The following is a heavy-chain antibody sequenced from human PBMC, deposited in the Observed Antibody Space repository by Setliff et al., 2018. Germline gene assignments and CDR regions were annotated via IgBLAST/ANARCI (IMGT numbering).Heavy chain of an antibody. Sequence: SETLSLTCTVSGDSISSRRNYWGWFRQPAGKELEWIGQIYTSWSTNYNPSLKSRVTISLDTSKNQFSLSLTSVTDEDTAVYYCARMSGFQYIDVWDKGTTVTVSS. V-gene: IGHV4-61*09. CDR2: IYTSWST. D-gene: IGHD3-3*01. J-gene: IGHJ6*03. CDR3: ARMSGFQYIDV. CDR1: GDSISSRRNY.